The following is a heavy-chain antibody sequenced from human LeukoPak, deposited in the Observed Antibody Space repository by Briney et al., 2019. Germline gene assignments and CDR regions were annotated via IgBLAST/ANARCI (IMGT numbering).Heavy chain of an antibody. CDR2: IYSSGST. D-gene: IGHD6-6*01. J-gene: IGHJ4*02. V-gene: IGHV4-59*01. CDR3: ARLEYSSAHFDY. CDR1: GGSISSYY. Sequence: PSETLSLTCTVSGGSISSYYWSWIRQPPGXGLEWIENIYSSGSTNYNPSLKSRVTISADTSKNQFSLKLSSVTAADTAVYYCARLEYSSAHFDYWGQGTLVTVSS.